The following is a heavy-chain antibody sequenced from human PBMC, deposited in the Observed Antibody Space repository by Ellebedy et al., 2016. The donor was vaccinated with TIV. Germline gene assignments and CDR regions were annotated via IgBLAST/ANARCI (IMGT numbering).Heavy chain of an antibody. CDR3: AREGVYGSGSRYYFDY. CDR2: INPNSGGT. CDR1: GYTFTGYY. Sequence: ASVKVSXKASGYTFTGYYMHWVRQAPGQGLEWMEWINPNSGGTNYAQKFQGWVTMTRDTSISTAYMELSRLRSDDTAVYYCAREGVYGSGSRYYFDYWGQGTQVTVSS. D-gene: IGHD3-10*01. V-gene: IGHV1-2*04. J-gene: IGHJ4*02.